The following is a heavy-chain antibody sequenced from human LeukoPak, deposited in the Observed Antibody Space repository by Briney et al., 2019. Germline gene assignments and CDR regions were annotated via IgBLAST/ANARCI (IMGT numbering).Heavy chain of an antibody. CDR1: GYTFTRYY. V-gene: IGHV1-2*02. J-gene: IGHJ4*02. D-gene: IGHD6-13*01. Sequence: ASVKVSCQASGYTFTRYYMHWVRPAPGQGLEWMGWINPNSGGTNYAQKFQGRVTMTRDTSISTAYMELSRLRSDDTAVYYCARDYRAYSSSWYFDYWGQGTLVTVSS. CDR2: INPNSGGT. CDR3: ARDYRAYSSSWYFDY.